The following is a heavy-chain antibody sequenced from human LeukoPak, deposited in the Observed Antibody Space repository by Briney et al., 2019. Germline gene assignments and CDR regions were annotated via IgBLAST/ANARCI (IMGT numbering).Heavy chain of an antibody. D-gene: IGHD6-19*01. J-gene: IGHJ5*02. Sequence: GRSLRLSCAASGFTFSSYGIHWVRQAPGKGLEWVAVISSDGRTTYYADSVKGRFTISRDNSKSMMYVQMNSLRTEDTAVYYCTKEGAVTGSMWFDHWGQGTLVTVSS. CDR2: ISSDGRTT. CDR3: TKEGAVTGSMWFDH. CDR1: GFTFSSYG. V-gene: IGHV3-30*18.